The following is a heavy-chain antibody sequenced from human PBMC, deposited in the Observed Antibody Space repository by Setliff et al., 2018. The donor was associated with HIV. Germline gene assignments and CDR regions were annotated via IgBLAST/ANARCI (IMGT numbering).Heavy chain of an antibody. CDR2: IRYDGSNK. Sequence: GGSLRLSCAASGFTFSSYGMHWVRQAPGKGLEWVAFIRYDGSNKYYADSVKGRFTISRDNSKNTLYLQMNSLKSEDTAVYYCARDTSRSDESAFDIWGQGTMVTVSS. V-gene: IGHV3-30*02. J-gene: IGHJ3*02. D-gene: IGHD6-19*01. CDR3: ARDTSRSDESAFDI. CDR1: GFTFSSYG.